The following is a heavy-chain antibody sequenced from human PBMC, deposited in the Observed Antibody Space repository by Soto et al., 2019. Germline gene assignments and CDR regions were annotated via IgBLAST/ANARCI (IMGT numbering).Heavy chain of an antibody. CDR1: GFLFTDYY. V-gene: IGHV3-11*06. CDR2: IDGSSDYT. CDR3: ARDLRFSSTNYFDF. D-gene: IGHD2-8*01. J-gene: IGHJ4*02. Sequence: LRLSCTASGFLFTDYYMSWIRQPPGKGLEWLAYIDGSSDYTNSADSVKGRFTISRDNAKNSVFLQMNNLRADDTAVYYCARDLRFSSTNYFDFWGRGTLVTVSS.